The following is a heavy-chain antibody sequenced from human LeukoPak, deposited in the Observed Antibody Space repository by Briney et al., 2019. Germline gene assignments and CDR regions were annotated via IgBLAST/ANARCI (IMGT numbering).Heavy chain of an antibody. D-gene: IGHD3-10*01. CDR1: GFTFSSYA. V-gene: IGHV3-23*01. CDR3: AKDPHYYGSGSFDY. J-gene: IGHJ4*02. CDR2: ISGSGGST. Sequence: GGSLRLSSAASGFTFSSYAMSWVRQAPGKGLEWVSAISGSGGSTYYADSVKGRFTISRDNSKNTLYLQMNSLRAEDTAVYYCAKDPHYYGSGSFDYWGQGTLVTVSS.